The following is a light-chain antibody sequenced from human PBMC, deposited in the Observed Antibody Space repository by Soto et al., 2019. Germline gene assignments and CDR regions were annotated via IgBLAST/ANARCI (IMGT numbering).Light chain of an antibody. Sequence: SVLTQPASVYGSPGQSIPISCTGTSSDVGGYNYVSWYQQHPGKAPKLMIYDVSNRPSGVSNRFSGSKSGNTASLTISGLQAEDEADYYCSSYTSSSTLRVFGTGTKVTVL. CDR2: DVS. CDR3: SSYTSSSTLRV. CDR1: SSDVGGYNY. V-gene: IGLV2-14*01. J-gene: IGLJ1*01.